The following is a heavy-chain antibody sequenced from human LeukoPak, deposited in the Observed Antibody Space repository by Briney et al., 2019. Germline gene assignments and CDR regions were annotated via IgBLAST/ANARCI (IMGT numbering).Heavy chain of an antibody. CDR3: ARGGSGYSSGWYDTGTGAYFDY. D-gene: IGHD6-19*01. J-gene: IGHJ4*02. CDR1: GDSISSGDYY. Sequence: PSETLSLTCTVSGDSISSGDYYWSWIRQPAGKGLEWIGRISSSGSTNYNPSLKSRVTISVDTSKNQFSLKLSSVTAADTAVYYCARGGSGYSSGWYDTGTGAYFDYWGQGTLVTVSS. V-gene: IGHV4-61*02. CDR2: ISSSGST.